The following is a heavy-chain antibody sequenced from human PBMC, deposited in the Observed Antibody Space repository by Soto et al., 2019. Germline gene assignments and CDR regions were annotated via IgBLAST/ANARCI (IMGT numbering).Heavy chain of an antibody. CDR2: IYDSGSA. Sequence: QVQLQESGPGLVKPSGTLSLTCAVSGGSVSSNNWWSWVRQSPGKGLEWMGEIYDSGSAHYNPSLKSRATISLDKSKHLFSLRLTSVTAADTAVYYCARVPGVVVSADDAFDIWGPGTRVIVSS. CDR3: ARVPGVVVSADDAFDI. J-gene: IGHJ3*02. V-gene: IGHV4-4*02. D-gene: IGHD2-21*02. CDR1: GGSVSSNNW.